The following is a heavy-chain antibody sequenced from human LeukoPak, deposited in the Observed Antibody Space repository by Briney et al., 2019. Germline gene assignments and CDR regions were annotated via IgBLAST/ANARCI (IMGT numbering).Heavy chain of an antibody. CDR1: GYTFTGHY. J-gene: IGHJ6*03. V-gene: IGHV1-2*02. Sequence: ASVKVSCKASGYTFTGHYMRWVRQAPGQGLEWMGWISPNSGDTDYAQRFQGRVTMTRDTSISTAYMELSRLRSDDTAVYFCARAAIAVAGDYHYHYMDVWGKGTTVTVSS. CDR2: ISPNSGDT. CDR3: ARAAIAVAGDYHYHYMDV. D-gene: IGHD6-19*01.